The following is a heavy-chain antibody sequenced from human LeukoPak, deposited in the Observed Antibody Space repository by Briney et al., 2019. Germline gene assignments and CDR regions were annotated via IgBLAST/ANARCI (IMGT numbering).Heavy chain of an antibody. J-gene: IGHJ5*02. CDR3: ARARLSGTTGFDP. V-gene: IGHV1-2*02. Sequence: GASVKVSCKASGYATTCSSMHSARHAPGQGLEWMGWINPNSGGTNCAQKFQGRVTMTRDTSISTAYMELSRPRSDDTAVYYCARARLSGTTGFDPWGQGTLVTVSS. CDR1: GYATTCSS. CDR2: INPNSGGT. D-gene: IGHD1-7*01.